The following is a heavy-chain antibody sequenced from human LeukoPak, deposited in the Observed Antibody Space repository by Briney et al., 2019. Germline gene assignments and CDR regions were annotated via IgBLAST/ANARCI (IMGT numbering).Heavy chain of an antibody. CDR3: ARGRYCSGGSCPSLYYYYYMGV. J-gene: IGHJ6*03. D-gene: IGHD2-15*01. CDR1: GYTFTSYD. CDR2: MNPNSGNK. Sequence: ASVKVSCKASGYTFTSYDINWVRQATGKGLEWLGWMNPNSGNKDYAQKFQGRVTLTRNTSISTAYMELSSLRYEDTAVYYCARGRYCSGGSCPSLYYYYYMGVWGKGTTVTVSS. V-gene: IGHV1-8*01.